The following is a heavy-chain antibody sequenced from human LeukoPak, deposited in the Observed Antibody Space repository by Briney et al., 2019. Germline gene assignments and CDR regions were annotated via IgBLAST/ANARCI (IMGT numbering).Heavy chain of an antibody. J-gene: IGHJ5*02. Sequence: SETLSLTCTVSGGSISSSTYYWGWIRQPPGKGLERIGSMYYSGNTYYNPSLKSRVTISVDTSKNQFSLKLTSVTAADTAVYYCARHLYYASWSGYSNWFDPSGPGTLVTVSS. CDR3: ARHLYYASWSGYSNWFDP. CDR1: GGSISSSTYY. D-gene: IGHD3-3*01. CDR2: MYYSGNT. V-gene: IGHV4-39*01.